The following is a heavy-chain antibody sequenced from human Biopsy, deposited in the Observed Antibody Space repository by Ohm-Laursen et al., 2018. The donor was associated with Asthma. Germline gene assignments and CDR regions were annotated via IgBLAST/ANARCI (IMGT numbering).Heavy chain of an antibody. V-gene: IGHV4-39*01. D-gene: IGHD1-1*01. Sequence: SDTLSLTWSVSGDSLRSTNYWAWVRQPPGNRLEWIGSVYHSGETYYSSSLRSRLTMSVDTSRNQFSLRLTSVTAADTAVYFCARHWSGNGWHDMYTWFDPWDLGTLVTVSS. J-gene: IGHJ5*02. CDR2: VYHSGET. CDR1: GDSLRSTNY. CDR3: ARHWSGNGWHDMYTWFDP.